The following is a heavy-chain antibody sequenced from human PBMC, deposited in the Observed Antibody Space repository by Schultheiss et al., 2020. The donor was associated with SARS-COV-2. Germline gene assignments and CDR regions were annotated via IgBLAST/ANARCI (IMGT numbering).Heavy chain of an antibody. D-gene: IGHD3-10*01. CDR2: IYYSGST. Sequence: SETLSLTCTVSGGSLSNDYWSWIRQHPGKGLEWIGYIYYSGSTYYNPSLKSLVTISVDTSKNQLSLKLSSVTAADTAVYYCVRGDYGSGSYYFDSWGQGALVTVSS. CDR1: GGSLSNDY. V-gene: IGHV4-59*01. J-gene: IGHJ4*02. CDR3: VRGDYGSGSYYFDS.